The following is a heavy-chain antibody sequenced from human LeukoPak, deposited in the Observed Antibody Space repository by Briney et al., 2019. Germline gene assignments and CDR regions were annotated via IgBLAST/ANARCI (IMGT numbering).Heavy chain of an antibody. CDR2: INHSGST. D-gene: IGHD3-10*01. Sequence: SETLSLTCAVYGGSFSGYYWSWIRQPPGKGLEWIGEINHSGSTNYNPSLKSRVTISVDTSKNQFSLKLSSVTAADTAVYYCARRSAGVRGVIIRSGAFYYMDVWGKGTTVTVSS. CDR3: ARRSAGVRGVIIRSGAFYYMDV. J-gene: IGHJ6*03. CDR1: GGSFSGYY. V-gene: IGHV4-34*01.